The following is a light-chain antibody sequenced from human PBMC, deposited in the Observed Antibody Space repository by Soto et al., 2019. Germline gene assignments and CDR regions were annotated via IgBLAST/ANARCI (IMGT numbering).Light chain of an antibody. Sequence: QSVLTQPASVSGSPGQSITISCTGTSSDVGGYNYVSWYQQHPGKAPKLMIYEVNNRPSGVSNRFSGSKSGNTASLTISGLQAEDEADYHCSSYTSSSTLWVFGGGTKLTVL. J-gene: IGLJ3*02. CDR3: SSYTSSSTLWV. CDR1: SSDVGGYNY. CDR2: EVN. V-gene: IGLV2-14*01.